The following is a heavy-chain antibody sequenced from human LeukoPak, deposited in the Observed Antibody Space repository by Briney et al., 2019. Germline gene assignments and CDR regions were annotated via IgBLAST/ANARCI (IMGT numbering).Heavy chain of an antibody. CDR2: INPNSGGT. CDR1: GYTFTGNH. CDR3: ARGGSTDSIHSCGGNCYFLDY. V-gene: IGHV1-2*02. J-gene: IGHJ4*02. D-gene: IGHD2-21*02. Sequence: ASVKVSCQASGYTFTGNHMHWVRQAPGQGLEWMGWINPNSGGTNYAQKFQGRVIMTRDTSISTAYMELSRLRSDDTAVYYCARGGSTDSIHSCGGNCYFLDYWGQGTLVTVSS.